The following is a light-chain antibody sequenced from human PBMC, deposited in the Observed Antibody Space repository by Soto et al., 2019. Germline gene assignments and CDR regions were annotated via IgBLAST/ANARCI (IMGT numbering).Light chain of an antibody. CDR3: QQSYSTPQT. J-gene: IGKJ1*01. Sequence: IQMTQSPSSLSASVGDRVTITCRASQSISSYLNWYQQKPGKAPKLLIYAASSLQSGVPSRFSGSGSGTDFTLTISSLQPEDFATYYCQQSYSTPQTFGQGTKEDIK. V-gene: IGKV1-39*01. CDR2: AAS. CDR1: QSISSY.